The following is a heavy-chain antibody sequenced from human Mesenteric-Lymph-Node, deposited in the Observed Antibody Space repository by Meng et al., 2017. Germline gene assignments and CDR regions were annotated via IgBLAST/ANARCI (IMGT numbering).Heavy chain of an antibody. J-gene: IGHJ5*02. V-gene: IGHV3-66*03. CDR2: MDSYGST. CDR3: ARAADGQIFDVLNTWLDP. CDR1: GFTVSSTF. D-gene: IGHD3-3*01. Sequence: GESLKISCAASGFTVSSTFMSWVRQAPGKGLEWVSKMDSYGSTHYADSVKGRFTISRDNSKNTVYLQMNSLRVEDTAVYYCARAADGQIFDVLNTWLDPWGQGTLVTVSS.